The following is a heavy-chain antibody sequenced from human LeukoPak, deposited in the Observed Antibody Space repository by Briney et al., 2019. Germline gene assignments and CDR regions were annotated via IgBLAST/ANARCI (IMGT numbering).Heavy chain of an antibody. CDR3: AGLVGRYSSGLYYYYFDY. V-gene: IGHV4-4*02. Sequence: SETLSLTCTVSGDSINSLDLWSWARQPPGKGLGWIGEMYLSGTTHSNPSVKSRVTISIDKSKNQFFLNLSSVTAADTAVYYCAGLVGRYSSGLYYYYFDYWGQGTLVTVSS. J-gene: IGHJ4*02. CDR1: GDSINSLDL. CDR2: MYLSGTT. D-gene: IGHD3-22*01.